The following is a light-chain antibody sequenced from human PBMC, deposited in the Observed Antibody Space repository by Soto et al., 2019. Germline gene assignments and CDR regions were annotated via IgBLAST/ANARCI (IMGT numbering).Light chain of an antibody. Sequence: DIQMTQSPSTLSASVGDRVTITCRTSQNINAWLAWYQQRPGQAPKLLIYDASTVQSGVPSRFSGSGSGTDFTLTISRLEPEDFAVYYCQQNGSSGMFGQGTKVDI. CDR3: QQNGSSGM. CDR2: DAS. CDR1: QNINAW. V-gene: IGKV1-5*01. J-gene: IGKJ1*01.